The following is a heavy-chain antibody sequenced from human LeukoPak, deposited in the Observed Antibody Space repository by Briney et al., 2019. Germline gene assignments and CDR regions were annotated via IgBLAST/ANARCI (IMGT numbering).Heavy chain of an antibody. CDR1: GDSIISSNYY. V-gene: IGHV4-39*01. Sequence: PSETLSLTCTVSGDSIISSNYYWVWIRQPPGKGLEWIGTIYYSGSTFYSPSLKSRITISVDTSKNQFSLKLSSVTAAGTAVYYCARLLVPGWFDPWGQGTLVTVSS. J-gene: IGHJ5*02. D-gene: IGHD2-2*01. CDR3: ARLLVPGWFDP. CDR2: IYYSGST.